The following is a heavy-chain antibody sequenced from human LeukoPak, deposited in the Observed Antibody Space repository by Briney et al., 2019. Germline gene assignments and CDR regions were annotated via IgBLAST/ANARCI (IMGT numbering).Heavy chain of an antibody. CDR1: GYTFTNYD. V-gene: IGHV7-4-1*02. J-gene: IGHJ4*02. D-gene: IGHD2/OR15-2a*01. Sequence: ASVKVSCTASGYTFTNYDIGWVRQAPGQGLELMGWINTNTGNPTYAQGFTGRFVFSLDTSVSTAYLQISSLKAEDTAVYYCARDNAGNIDYWGQGTLVTVSS. CDR3: ARDNAGNIDY. CDR2: INTNTGNP.